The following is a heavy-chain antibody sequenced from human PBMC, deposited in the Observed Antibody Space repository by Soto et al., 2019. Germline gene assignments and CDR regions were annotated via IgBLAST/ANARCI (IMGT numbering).Heavy chain of an antibody. CDR2: INHSGNT. V-gene: IGHV4-34*01. CDR1: GGSFGGYY. CDR3: ARRDWNDPFDI. J-gene: IGHJ3*02. D-gene: IGHD1-1*01. Sequence: SETLSLTYAVDGGSFGGYYWSWIRQRPGKGLEWVGDINHSGNTNYNPSLKSRVLISQDTSNNQFSLRLSSVTAADTAVYYCARRDWNDPFDIWGQGTMVTVSS.